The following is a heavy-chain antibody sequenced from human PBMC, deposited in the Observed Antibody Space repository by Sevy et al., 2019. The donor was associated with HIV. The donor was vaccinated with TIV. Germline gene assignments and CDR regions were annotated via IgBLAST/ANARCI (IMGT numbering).Heavy chain of an antibody. D-gene: IGHD3-10*01. J-gene: IGHJ4*02. CDR3: ATDMNGSGSYYNGGWRYYSDY. Sequence: ASVKVSCKVSGYTLTALSMHWVRQAPGKGLEWMGGFDPEDGEIIYAQKFQGRVTMTEDTSTDTAYMELSSLRSEDTAVYYCATDMNGSGSYYNGGWRYYSDYWGQGTLVTVSS. V-gene: IGHV1-24*01. CDR2: FDPEDGEI. CDR1: GYTLTALS.